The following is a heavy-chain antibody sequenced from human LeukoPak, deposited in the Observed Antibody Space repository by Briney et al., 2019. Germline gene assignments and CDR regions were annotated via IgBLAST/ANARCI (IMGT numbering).Heavy chain of an antibody. D-gene: IGHD2-2*01. CDR1: GGSISSYY. V-gene: IGHV4-59*01. Sequence: SETLSLTCTVSGGSISSYYWSWIRQPPGKGLEWIGYIYYGGSTNYNPSLKSRVTISVDTSKNQFSLKLSSVTAADTAVYYCARDSSAGSMDVWGQGTTVTVSS. CDR3: ARDSSAGSMDV. J-gene: IGHJ6*02. CDR2: IYYGGST.